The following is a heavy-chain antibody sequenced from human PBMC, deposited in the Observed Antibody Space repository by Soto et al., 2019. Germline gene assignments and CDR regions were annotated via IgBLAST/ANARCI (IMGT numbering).Heavy chain of an antibody. Sequence: QEHLVESGGGVVQPGGSLTLSCTASGFPFSSYTMHWLRRAPGKGLEWVGIISFDGSSKYYADRLNGRIVISRDNSKDSLYLQMDTLRPDDTAIYYCARDTVTSLTPYQGFYYYGMDVWGQGTTVTVSS. CDR3: ARDTVTSLTPYQGFYYYGMDV. CDR1: GFPFSSYT. D-gene: IGHD2-2*01. CDR2: ISFDGSSK. J-gene: IGHJ6*02. V-gene: IGHV3-30*09.